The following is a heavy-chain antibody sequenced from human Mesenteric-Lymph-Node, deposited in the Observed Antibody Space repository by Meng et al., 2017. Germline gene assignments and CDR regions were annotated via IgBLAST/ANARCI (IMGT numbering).Heavy chain of an antibody. J-gene: IGHJ4*02. V-gene: IGHV1-46*01. CDR3: AAEGSSSWFDY. D-gene: IGHD6-13*01. Sequence: ASVKVFCKASGYSFTSYYIHWVRQAPGQGLEWLGIINPSGGTTSYAEKFQGRVTMTRDTSTSTSYMELISLRSEDTAVYYCAAEGSSSWFDYWGQGTLVTVSS. CDR1: GYSFTSYY. CDR2: INPSGGTT.